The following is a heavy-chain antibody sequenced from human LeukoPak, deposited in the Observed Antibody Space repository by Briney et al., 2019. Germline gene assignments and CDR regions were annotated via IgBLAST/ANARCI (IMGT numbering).Heavy chain of an antibody. D-gene: IGHD3-16*01. Sequence: GRSLRLSCAASGFTFNNYGMHWVRQAPGKGLEWVAFIRYNGNNQYYADSVKGRFTISRDNSKNTLYLQMNSLKGDDTAVYYCARVRWGGLYYFDYWGQGTLVTVSS. V-gene: IGHV3-30*02. CDR2: IRYNGNNQ. J-gene: IGHJ4*02. CDR3: ARVRWGGLYYFDY. CDR1: GFTFNNYG.